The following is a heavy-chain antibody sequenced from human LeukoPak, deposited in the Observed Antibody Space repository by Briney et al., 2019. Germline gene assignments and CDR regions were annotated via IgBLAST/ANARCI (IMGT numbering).Heavy chain of an antibody. CDR1: GGSISSYY. J-gene: IGHJ6*02. V-gene: IGHV4-59*01. CDR2: IYYSGST. CDR3: ARSVIYGGNSGFYCGLDV. D-gene: IGHD4-23*01. Sequence: PSETLSLTCTVSGGSISSYYWSWIRQPPGKGLKWIGYIYYSGSTNYNPSLKSRVTISVDTSKNQFSLKLSSVTAADTAVYFCARSVIYGGNSGFYCGLDVWGQGTTVTVS.